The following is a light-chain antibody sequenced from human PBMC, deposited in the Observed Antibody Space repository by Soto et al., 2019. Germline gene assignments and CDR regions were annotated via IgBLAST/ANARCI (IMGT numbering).Light chain of an antibody. Sequence: DIQMTQSPSTLSASVGDRVTITCRASQSISSWLAWYQQKPGKAPKLLIYDASSLESGVPSRFSGSGSGTEFTLTISSLQPDDVATYYCQQYNSYPWTFAQGTKV. J-gene: IGKJ1*01. CDR2: DAS. CDR3: QQYNSYPWT. CDR1: QSISSW. V-gene: IGKV1-5*01.